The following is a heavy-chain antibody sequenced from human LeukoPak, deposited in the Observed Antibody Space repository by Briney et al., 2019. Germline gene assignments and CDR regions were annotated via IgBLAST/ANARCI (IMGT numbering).Heavy chain of an antibody. D-gene: IGHD1-7*01. V-gene: IGHV4-34*01. Sequence: SETLSLTCAVYGGSFSGYYWSWIRQPPGKGLEWIGEINHSGSTNYNPSLKSRVTISVDTSKNQFSLKLSSVTAADTAVNYCASLDWNYGSPWFDPWGQGTLVTVSS. J-gene: IGHJ5*02. CDR3: ASLDWNYGSPWFDP. CDR2: INHSGST. CDR1: GGSFSGYY.